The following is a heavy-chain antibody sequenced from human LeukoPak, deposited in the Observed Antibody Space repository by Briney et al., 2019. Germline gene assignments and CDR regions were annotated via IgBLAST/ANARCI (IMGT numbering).Heavy chain of an antibody. V-gene: IGHV3-23*01. J-gene: IGHJ4*02. D-gene: IGHD2-15*01. CDR1: GFTFSSYA. Sequence: GGSLRLSCAASGFTFSSYAMNWVRQAPGKGLEWVPGISGSSGGTYYADSVKGRFTISRDNSKNTVYLQMNSLRAEDTAIYYCAKRGLGSCSGSSCLQWVLDYWGQGTLVTVSS. CDR2: ISGSSGGT. CDR3: AKRGLGSCSGSSCLQWVLDY.